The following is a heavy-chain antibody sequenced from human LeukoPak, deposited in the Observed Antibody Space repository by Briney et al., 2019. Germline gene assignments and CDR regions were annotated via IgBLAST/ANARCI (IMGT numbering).Heavy chain of an antibody. CDR3: AKGVAVGEGYYYYGMDV. J-gene: IGHJ6*02. V-gene: IGHV3-23*01. D-gene: IGHD6-19*01. CDR1: GFTFSSYA. CDR2: ISGSGVSGRGGRT. Sequence: GGSLRLSCAASGFTFSSYAMNWVRQAPGKGLEWVSSISGSGVSGRGGRTFYADSVKGRFAISRDNSKNTFYLQMSSLRADDTAIYYCAKGVAVGEGYYYYGMDVWGQGTRVTVS.